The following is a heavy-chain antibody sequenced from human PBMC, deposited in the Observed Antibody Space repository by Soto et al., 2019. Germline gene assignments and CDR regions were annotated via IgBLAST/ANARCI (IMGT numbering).Heavy chain of an antibody. J-gene: IGHJ1*01. Sequence: PGGSLRLSCAASGFTFSSYGMHWVRQAPGKGLEWVAVISYDGSNKYYADSVKGRFTISRDNSKNTLYLQMNSLRAEDTAVYYCAKDNWNAPGCFQHWGQGTLVTVSS. CDR2: ISYDGSNK. CDR3: AKDNWNAPGCFQH. V-gene: IGHV3-30*18. D-gene: IGHD1-20*01. CDR1: GFTFSSYG.